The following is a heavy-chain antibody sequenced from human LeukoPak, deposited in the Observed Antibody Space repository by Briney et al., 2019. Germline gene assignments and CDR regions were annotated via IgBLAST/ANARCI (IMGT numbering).Heavy chain of an antibody. CDR3: ARDSGGLVTLAPRDYYYGMDV. D-gene: IGHD4-23*01. Sequence: SETLSLTCTVSGGSISSYYWSWIRQPPGKGLEWIGYIYYSGSTNYNPSLKSRVTISVDTSKNQFSLKLSSVTAADTAVYYCARDSGGLVTLAPRDYYYGMDVWGQGTTVTVSS. CDR2: IYYSGST. CDR1: GGSISSYY. V-gene: IGHV4-59*01. J-gene: IGHJ6*02.